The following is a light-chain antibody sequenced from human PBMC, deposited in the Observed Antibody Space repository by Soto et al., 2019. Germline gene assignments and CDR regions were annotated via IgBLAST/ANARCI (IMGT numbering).Light chain of an antibody. CDR3: QQSNTHPLT. V-gene: IGKV1-16*01. CDR1: QDIRSY. CDR2: RAF. J-gene: IGKJ1*01. Sequence: EIQMTPFPTFLSASGGDRITITFRASQDIRSYFVLIQQKPGKAPKARIFRAFTLQSGVPSRFSGSGSWPDFTLTITSLQPEDVATYYCQQSNTHPLTFGQG.